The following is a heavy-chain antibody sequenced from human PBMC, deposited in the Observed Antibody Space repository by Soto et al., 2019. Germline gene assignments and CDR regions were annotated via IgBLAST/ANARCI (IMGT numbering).Heavy chain of an antibody. D-gene: IGHD6-19*01. CDR1: GFTFSSYA. Sequence: EVQLLESGGGLVQPGGSLRLSCAASGFTFSSYAMNWVRQAPGKGLEWVSVISGSGDSTYYADSVKGRFTISRDNSKNTLYLQMNSLRAEDTAVYYCAKRGAGGYFDLWGRGTLFTVSS. CDR3: AKRGAGGYFDL. V-gene: IGHV3-23*01. J-gene: IGHJ2*01. CDR2: ISGSGDST.